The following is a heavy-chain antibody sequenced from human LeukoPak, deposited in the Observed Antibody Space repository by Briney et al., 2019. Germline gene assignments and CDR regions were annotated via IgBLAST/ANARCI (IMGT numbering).Heavy chain of an antibody. Sequence: PGGSLRLSCAASGFTFDNYVMTWVRQVPGKGLEWVSAISNRRGSTYYADSVKGRFTISRDNSKKTLSLQMNSLRVEDTAVYFCAKVWGPYTSSWYAYYFENWGQGTLVTVSS. J-gene: IGHJ4*02. CDR1: GFTFDNYV. CDR3: AKVWGPYTSSWYAYYFEN. V-gene: IGHV3-23*01. D-gene: IGHD6-13*01. CDR2: ISNRRGST.